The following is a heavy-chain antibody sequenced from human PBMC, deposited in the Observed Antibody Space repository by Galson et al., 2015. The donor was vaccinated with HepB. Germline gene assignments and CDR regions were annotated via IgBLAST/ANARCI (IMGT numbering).Heavy chain of an antibody. CDR2: ISSTTTYI. CDR1: GFTFSSYS. Sequence: SLRLSCAASGFTFSSYSMNWVRQAPGKGLEWVSSISSTTTYIYYADSVKGRFTISRDDAKNSLYLQMNSLRAEDTAVYYCARVLGYCSGGSCYGGHWFDPWGRGTLVTVSS. J-gene: IGHJ5*02. V-gene: IGHV3-21*01. D-gene: IGHD2-15*01. CDR3: ARVLGYCSGGSCYGGHWFDP.